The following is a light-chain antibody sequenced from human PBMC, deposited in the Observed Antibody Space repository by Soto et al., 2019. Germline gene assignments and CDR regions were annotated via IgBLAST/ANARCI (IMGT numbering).Light chain of an antibody. CDR1: SSDVGGYNY. V-gene: IGLV2-14*01. CDR3: SSYTSRSTYL. Sequence: QSVLTQPASVSGSPGQSITISCTGTSSDVGGYNYVSWSQQHPGKAPQLMIYEVSNRPSGVSNRFSGSKSGNTASLTISGLQAEDEADYYCSSYTSRSTYLVGTGTKVTVL. J-gene: IGLJ1*01. CDR2: EVS.